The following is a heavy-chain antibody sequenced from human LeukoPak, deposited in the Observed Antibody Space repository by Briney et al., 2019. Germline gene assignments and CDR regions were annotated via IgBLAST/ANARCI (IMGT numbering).Heavy chain of an antibody. CDR1: GFTFSSYA. CDR3: AKDPRVATIEIFDY. Sequence: GVSLRLSCAASGFTFSSYAMSWVRQAPGKGLEWVSAISGGGGVTYYADSVKGRFTISRDNSKNTLYLQKNSLRAEDMAVYYCAKDPRVATIEIFDYWGQGTLVTVSS. CDR2: ISGGGGVT. D-gene: IGHD5-12*01. V-gene: IGHV3-23*01. J-gene: IGHJ4*02.